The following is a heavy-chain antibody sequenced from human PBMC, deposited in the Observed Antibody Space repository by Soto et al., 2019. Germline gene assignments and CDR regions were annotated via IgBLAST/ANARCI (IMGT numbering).Heavy chain of an antibody. V-gene: IGHV1-69*08. CDR3: ARDWCGGDCYSSYFDL. D-gene: IGHD2-21*02. J-gene: IGHJ2*01. CDR2: IIPILGIA. CDR1: GGTFSSYT. Sequence: QVQLVQSGAEVKKPGSSVKVSCKASGGTFSSYTIGWVRQAPGQGLEWMGRIIPILGIANYAQKFQGRVTITADKSTSTAYMELSSLRSEVTAVYYCARDWCGGDCYSSYFDLWGRGTLVTVSS.